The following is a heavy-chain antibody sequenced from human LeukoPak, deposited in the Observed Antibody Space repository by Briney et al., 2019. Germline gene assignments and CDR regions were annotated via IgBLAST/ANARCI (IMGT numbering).Heavy chain of an antibody. J-gene: IGHJ6*03. CDR3: AKDYWAGNYYYYMDV. D-gene: IGHD2-15*01. V-gene: IGHV3-30*18. CDR1: GFTFRNYG. Sequence: GGSLRLSCADSGFTFRNYGIHWVRQAPGKGLQWVAGVSDDGNTQYHEDSVKGRFTISRDNSKNAVFLQMTGLRAEDTAVYYCAKDYWAGNYYYYMDVWGKGTTVTVSS. CDR2: VSDDGNTQ.